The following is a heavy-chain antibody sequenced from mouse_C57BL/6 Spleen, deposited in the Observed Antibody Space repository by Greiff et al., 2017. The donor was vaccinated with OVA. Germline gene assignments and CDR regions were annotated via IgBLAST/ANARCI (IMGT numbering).Heavy chain of an antibody. CDR3: AREGTLTVVFDY. Sequence: VQLQQPGAELVKPGASVKLSCKASGYTFTSYWMHWVKQRPGRGLECIGRIDPNSGGTKYNEKFKSKATLTVDKPSSTAYMQLSSLTSEDSAVYYCAREGTLTVVFDYWGQGTTLTVSS. D-gene: IGHD1-1*01. J-gene: IGHJ2*01. CDR1: GYTFTSYW. CDR2: IDPNSGGT. V-gene: IGHV1-72*01.